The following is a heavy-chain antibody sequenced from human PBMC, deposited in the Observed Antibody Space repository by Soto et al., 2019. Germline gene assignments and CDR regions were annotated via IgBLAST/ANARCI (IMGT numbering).Heavy chain of an antibody. Sequence: SETLSLTCTVSGDSISSYSWSWIRQPPGKGLEWIGYIYYSGSTNYNPSLKSRVTISVDTSKNQFSLKLSSVTAADTAVYYCARVWFGELSGWFDPWGQGTLVTAPQ. J-gene: IGHJ5*02. V-gene: IGHV4-59*01. D-gene: IGHD3-10*01. CDR2: IYYSGST. CDR1: GDSISSYS. CDR3: ARVWFGELSGWFDP.